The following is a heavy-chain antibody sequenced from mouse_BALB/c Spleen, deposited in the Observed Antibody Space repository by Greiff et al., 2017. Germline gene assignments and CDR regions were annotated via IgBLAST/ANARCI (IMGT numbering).Heavy chain of an antibody. J-gene: IGHJ3*01. CDR1: GFTFSSYA. CDR2: ISSGGSYT. CDR3: AGADYDGGFAY. Sequence: EVQLVESGGGLVKPGGSLKLSCAASGFTFSSYAMSWVRQTPEKRLEWVATISSGGSYTYYPDSVKGRFTISRDNAKNTLYLQMSSLRSEDTAMYYCAGADYDGGFAYWGQGTLVTVSA. D-gene: IGHD2-4*01. V-gene: IGHV5-9-3*01.